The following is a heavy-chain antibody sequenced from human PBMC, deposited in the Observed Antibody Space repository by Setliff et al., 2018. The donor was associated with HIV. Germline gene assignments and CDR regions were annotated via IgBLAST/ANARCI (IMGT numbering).Heavy chain of an antibody. CDR3: ARDQGSGYVNWFDP. D-gene: IGHD5-18*01. V-gene: IGHV4-31*03. Sequence: SETLSLTCSVSGVSMTSGGYYWSWLRQHPVKGLEWIGQIYYTGTTYYNPSLKSRLTISVDASQNQVSLKLTSVTVADTAIYYCARDQGSGYVNWFDPWGQGTLVTVSS. CDR1: GVSMTSGGYY. J-gene: IGHJ5*02. CDR2: IYYTGTT.